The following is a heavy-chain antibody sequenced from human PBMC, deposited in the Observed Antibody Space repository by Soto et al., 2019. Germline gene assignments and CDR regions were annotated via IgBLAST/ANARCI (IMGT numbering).Heavy chain of an antibody. J-gene: IGHJ5*02. D-gene: IGHD6-6*01. Sequence: GALRLSCAASGFTFSNYAMNWVRQAPGKGPEWVSAIGGSGGSTYYADSVKGRFAISRDNSKNTLYLQMNSLRAEDTAVYYCAKDKVIAGRPYWFDPWGQGTLVTVSS. V-gene: IGHV3-23*01. CDR1: GFTFSNYA. CDR3: AKDKVIAGRPYWFDP. CDR2: IGGSGGST.